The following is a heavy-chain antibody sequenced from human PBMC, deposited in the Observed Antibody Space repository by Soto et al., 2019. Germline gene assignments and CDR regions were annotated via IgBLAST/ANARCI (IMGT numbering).Heavy chain of an antibody. D-gene: IGHD3-10*01. Sequence: SETLSLTCTVSGGSISSYYWSWIRQPPGKGLEWIGYIYYSGSTNYNPSLKSRVTISVDTSKNQFSLKLSSVTAADTAVYYCARHRFTFNLQFGEFPYWFDPWGQGTLVTVSS. CDR3: ARHRFTFNLQFGEFPYWFDP. CDR1: GGSISSYY. CDR2: IYYSGST. V-gene: IGHV4-59*08. J-gene: IGHJ5*02.